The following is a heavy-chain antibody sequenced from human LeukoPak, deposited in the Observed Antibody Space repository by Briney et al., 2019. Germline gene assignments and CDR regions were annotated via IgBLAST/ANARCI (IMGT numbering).Heavy chain of an antibody. V-gene: IGHV3-74*01. J-gene: IGHJ5*02. CDR1: GFTFSSYW. CDR3: AREGVYSPFDP. CDR2: INSDGGST. D-gene: IGHD6-13*01. Sequence: GGSLRLSCAASGFTFSSYWMHWVRQAPGKGLVWVSRINSDGGSTSYADSVKGRFTISRDNAKNTLYLQMNSLRAEDTAVYYCAREGVYSPFDPWGQGTLVTVSS.